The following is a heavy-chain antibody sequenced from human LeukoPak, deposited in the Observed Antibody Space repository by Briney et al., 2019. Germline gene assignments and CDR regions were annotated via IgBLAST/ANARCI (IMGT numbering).Heavy chain of an antibody. CDR1: GGSIRNYY. J-gene: IGHJ6*02. CDR3: ARDHGYGSYYGTDV. D-gene: IGHD3-10*01. V-gene: IGHV4-59*01. CDR2: IYYSGST. Sequence: SETLSLTCTVSGGSIRNYYWSWIRQPPGKGLEWIGFIYYSGSTNYNPSLKSRVTISVDTSKNQFSLKLSSVTAADTAVYYCARDHGYGSYYGTDVWGHGTTVTVSS.